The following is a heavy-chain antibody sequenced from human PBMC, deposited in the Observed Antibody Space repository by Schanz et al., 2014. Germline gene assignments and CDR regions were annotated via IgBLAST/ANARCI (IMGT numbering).Heavy chain of an antibody. Sequence: EVQLLESGGGLVQPGGSLKLSCAASGLIFSNYVMSWVRQAPGKGLEWISYITYNGGTIYYADSVKGRFTISRDNAKNSLYLEMNSLRAEDTALYYCARDRRNADLDYWGQGTLXTVSS. V-gene: IGHV3-48*01. CDR1: GLIFSNYV. J-gene: IGHJ4*02. D-gene: IGHD1-1*01. CDR2: ITYNGGTI. CDR3: ARDRRNADLDY.